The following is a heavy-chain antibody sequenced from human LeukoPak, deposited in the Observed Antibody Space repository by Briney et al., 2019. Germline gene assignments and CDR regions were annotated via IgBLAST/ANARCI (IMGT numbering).Heavy chain of an antibody. CDR1: GFTFSSYW. D-gene: IGHD3-3*01. CDR2: ISSSSSYI. V-gene: IGHV3-21*01. CDR3: ARGDYDFWSGPSGY. Sequence: GGSLRLSCAASGFTFSSYWMSWVRQAPGKGLEWVSSISSSSSYIYYADSVKGRFTISRDNAKNSLYLQMNSLRAEDTAVYYCARGDYDFWSGPSGYWGQGTLVTVSS. J-gene: IGHJ4*02.